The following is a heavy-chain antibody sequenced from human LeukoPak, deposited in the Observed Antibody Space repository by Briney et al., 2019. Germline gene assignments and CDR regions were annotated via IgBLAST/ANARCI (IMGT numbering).Heavy chain of an antibody. D-gene: IGHD7-27*01. J-gene: IGHJ4*02. CDR1: GYTFTGYF. Sequence: ASVKVSCEASGYTFTGYFIHWVRQAPGRGLEWMGRINLNSGGAEYEQNFQGRVTMTRDTSINTAYMTLSGLTFDDTAMYYCARDLSSTANWEFDYWGRGTVVTVSS. CDR3: ARDLSSTANWEFDY. CDR2: INLNSGGA. V-gene: IGHV1-2*06.